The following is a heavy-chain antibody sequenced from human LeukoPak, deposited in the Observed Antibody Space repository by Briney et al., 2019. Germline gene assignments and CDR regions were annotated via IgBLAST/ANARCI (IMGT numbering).Heavy chain of an antibody. J-gene: IGHJ4*02. CDR3: ARAGYCSSTGCYHFDY. D-gene: IGHD2-2*01. CDR1: GGSISSRSFY. V-gene: IGHV4-39*01. CDR2: MYYSGST. Sequence: PSETLSLTCTVPGGSISSRSFYWGWIRQPPGKGLEWIGSMYYSGSTYYNPSLKSRVTISVDTSKNQFSLKLSSVTAADTAVYYCARAGYCSSTGCYHFDYWGQGTLVTVSS.